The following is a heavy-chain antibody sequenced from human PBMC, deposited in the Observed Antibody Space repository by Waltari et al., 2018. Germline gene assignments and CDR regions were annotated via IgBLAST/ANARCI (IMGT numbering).Heavy chain of an antibody. J-gene: IGHJ4*02. V-gene: IGHV4-34*01. D-gene: IGHD2-21*01. CDR2: INHSGST. CDR3: ARGGYCGGDCYSGALDY. CDR1: GGSFSGYY. Sequence: QVQLQQWGAGLLKPSETLSLTCAVSGGSFSGYYWSWIRQPPGKGLEWIGEINHSGSTNYNPSLKSRVTISVDTSKNQFSLKLSSVTAADTAVYYCARGGYCGGDCYSGALDYWGQGTLVTVSS.